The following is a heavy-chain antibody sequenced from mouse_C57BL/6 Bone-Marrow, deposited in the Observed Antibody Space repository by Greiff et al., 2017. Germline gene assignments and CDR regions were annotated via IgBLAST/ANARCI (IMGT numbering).Heavy chain of an antibody. J-gene: IGHJ2*01. D-gene: IGHD2-1*01. Sequence: VQLQQSGAELVRPGASVKLSCTASGFNIKDDYMHWVKQRPEQGLEWIGGIDPENGDTEYASKFQGKATITADTSSNTAYLQLSSLTSEDTAVYYCTTSIYYGNPYYFDYWGQGTTLTVSS. CDR3: TTSIYYGNPYYFDY. V-gene: IGHV14-4*01. CDR2: IDPENGDT. CDR1: GFNIKDDY.